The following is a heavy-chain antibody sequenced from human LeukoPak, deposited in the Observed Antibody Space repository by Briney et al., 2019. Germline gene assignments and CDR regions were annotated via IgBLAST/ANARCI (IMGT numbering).Heavy chain of an antibody. CDR1: GFTFSSYA. D-gene: IGHD1-26*01. V-gene: IGHV3-30-3*01. J-gene: IGHJ5*02. Sequence: GRSLRLSCAASGFTFSSYAMHWVRQAPGKGLEWVAVISYDGSNKYYADSVKGRFTISRDNSKNTLYLQMNSLRAEDTAVYYCARGPIVGATTWFDPWGQGTLVTVSS. CDR3: ARGPIVGATTWFDP. CDR2: ISYDGSNK.